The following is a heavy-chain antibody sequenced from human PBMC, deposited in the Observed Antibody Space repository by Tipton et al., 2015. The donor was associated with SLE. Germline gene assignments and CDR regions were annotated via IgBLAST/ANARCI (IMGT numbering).Heavy chain of an antibody. Sequence: QSGAEVKKPGSSVKVSCKASGGTFSSYAINWVRQAPGQGLEWMGWISAYNGDTNYAQKPQGRVTMTTDTSTSTAYMELRSLRSDDTAVYYCASQDGYNPEFDYWGQGTLVTVSS. V-gene: IGHV1-18*01. CDR1: GGTFSSYA. D-gene: IGHD5-24*01. CDR3: ASQDGYNPEFDY. J-gene: IGHJ4*02. CDR2: ISAYNGDT.